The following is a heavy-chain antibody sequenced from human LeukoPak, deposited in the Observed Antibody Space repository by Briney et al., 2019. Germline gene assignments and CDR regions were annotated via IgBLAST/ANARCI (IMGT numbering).Heavy chain of an antibody. CDR1: GFTFSSYS. V-gene: IGHV3-21*01. CDR2: ISISSSDI. D-gene: IGHD2-15*01. CDR3: ARDPSRYCSGGSCYADY. J-gene: IGHJ4*02. Sequence: GGSLRLSFAASGFTFSSYSVNWVRQAPGKGLEWVSSISISSSDIYYASSVKGRFTISRDNAKNTLYLQMNSLRAEDTAVYYCARDPSRYCSGGSCYADYWGQGTLVTVSS.